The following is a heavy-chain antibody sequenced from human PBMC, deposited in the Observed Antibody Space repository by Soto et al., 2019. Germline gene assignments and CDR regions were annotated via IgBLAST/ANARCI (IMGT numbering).Heavy chain of an antibody. CDR1: GYTFSTYG. CDR2: ISAYNGDT. V-gene: IGHV1-18*01. CDR3: ARDRRSGYSYGSPYYYYGMDV. D-gene: IGHD5-18*01. J-gene: IGHJ6*02. Sequence: ASVKVSCKASGYTFSTYGINWVRQAPGQGLEWMGWISAYNGDTDYAQNFQGRVTMTTDTSTSTAYMELRSLRSDDTAVYYCARDRRSGYSYGSPYYYYGMDVWGQGTTVTVSS.